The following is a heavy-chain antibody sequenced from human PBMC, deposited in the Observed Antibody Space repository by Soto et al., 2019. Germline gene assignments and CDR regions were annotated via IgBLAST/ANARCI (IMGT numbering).Heavy chain of an antibody. Sequence: QVQLVQSGAEVKKPGASVKVSCKASGYTFTSYGISWVRQAPGQGLEWMGWISAYNGNTNYAQKLQGRVTMTTDTSRSNAYMELRRLRSDDTAVYYCARLGYCSSTSCYADYYYYYGMDVWGQGTTVTVSS. V-gene: IGHV1-18*01. CDR1: GYTFTSYG. J-gene: IGHJ6*02. D-gene: IGHD2-2*01. CDR2: ISAYNGNT. CDR3: ARLGYCSSTSCYADYYYYYGMDV.